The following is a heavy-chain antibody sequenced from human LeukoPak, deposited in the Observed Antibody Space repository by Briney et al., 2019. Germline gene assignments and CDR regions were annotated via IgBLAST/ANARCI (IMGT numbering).Heavy chain of an antibody. Sequence: SETLSLTCTVSGGSIRTCYWSWIRQPPGKGLEWIGHIYIRGTTDYNPSLKSRVTMSIDTSKNQFSLKLSSVTAADTAVYYSARLANVDWFDPWGQGTLVIVSS. J-gene: IGHJ5*02. V-gene: IGHV4-4*09. CDR2: IYIRGTT. CDR1: GGSIRTCY. CDR3: ARLANVDWFDP. D-gene: IGHD1-1*01.